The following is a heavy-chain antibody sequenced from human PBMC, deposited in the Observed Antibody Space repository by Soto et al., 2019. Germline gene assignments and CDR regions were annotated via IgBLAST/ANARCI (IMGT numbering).Heavy chain of an antibody. Sequence: GGSLRLSCAASGFTFSTYPMHWVRQAPGKGLEYVSAISSNGGSTYYADSVKGRFTISRDNSKNTLYLQMGNLRTEDMAVYYCARPEYSSSSYGMDVWGQGTTVTVSS. D-gene: IGHD6-6*01. CDR2: ISSNGGST. CDR3: ARPEYSSSSYGMDV. CDR1: GFTFSTYP. J-gene: IGHJ6*02. V-gene: IGHV3-64*02.